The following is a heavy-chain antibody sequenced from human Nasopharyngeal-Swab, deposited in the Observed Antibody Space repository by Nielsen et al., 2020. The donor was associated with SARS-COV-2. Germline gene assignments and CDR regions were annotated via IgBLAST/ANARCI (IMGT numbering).Heavy chain of an antibody. D-gene: IGHD6-19*01. J-gene: IGHJ4*02. CDR1: GFTFDDYA. V-gene: IGHV3-9*01. Sequence: SLKISCAASGFTFDDYAMHWVRQAPGKGLEWVSGISWNSGSIGYADSVKGRFTISRDNAKNTLYLQMNSLRAEDTAVYYCAKDSVGGWFPSCFDYWGQGTLVTVSS. CDR3: AKDSVGGWFPSCFDY. CDR2: ISWNSGSI.